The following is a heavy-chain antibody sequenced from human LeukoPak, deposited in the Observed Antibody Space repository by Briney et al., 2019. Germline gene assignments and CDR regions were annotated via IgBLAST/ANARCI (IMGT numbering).Heavy chain of an antibody. CDR1: GFTFSRYS. D-gene: IGHD1-1*01. CDR2: ISGSSNDK. CDR3: VRADGVTGSSEYFQH. J-gene: IGHJ1*01. V-gene: IGHV3-21*01. Sequence: PGGSLRLSCLASGFTFSRYSVLWVRQAPGKGLEWVSAISGSSNDKHYIDSVRGRFSISRDNAKNSVFLQMNSLRAEDTAVYYCVRADGVTGSSEYFQHWGQGTLVTVSS.